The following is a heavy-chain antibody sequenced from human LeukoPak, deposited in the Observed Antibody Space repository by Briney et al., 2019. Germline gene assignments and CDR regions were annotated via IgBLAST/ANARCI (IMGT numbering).Heavy chain of an antibody. J-gene: IGHJ4*02. D-gene: IGHD6-19*01. CDR1: GFTFSSYG. CDR2: ISSDGGTK. CDR3: ARYSHSSGMDY. Sequence: GRSLRLSCAASGFTFSSYGMHWVRQAPGEGLEWVAVISSDGGTKYYADSVKGRFTISRDNSKNTLYLQMNSLRAEDTAVYYCARYSHSSGMDYWGQGTLVAVSS. V-gene: IGHV3-30*03.